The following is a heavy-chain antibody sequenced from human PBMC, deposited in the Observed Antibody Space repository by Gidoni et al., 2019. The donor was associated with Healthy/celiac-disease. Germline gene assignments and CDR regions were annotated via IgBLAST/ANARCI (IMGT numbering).Heavy chain of an antibody. CDR3: AKDLPRFLEWLLPTTEDAFDI. J-gene: IGHJ3*02. V-gene: IGHV3-23*01. CDR2: ISGSGGST. D-gene: IGHD3-3*01. CDR1: GFTFSSYA. Sequence: EVQLLESGGGLVKPGGSLRLFCAASGFTFSSYAMSWVRQAPGKVLEWVSSISGSGGSTYYADSVKGRFTISRDNSKNTLYLQMNSLRAEDTAVYYCAKDLPRFLEWLLPTTEDAFDIWGQGTMVTVSS.